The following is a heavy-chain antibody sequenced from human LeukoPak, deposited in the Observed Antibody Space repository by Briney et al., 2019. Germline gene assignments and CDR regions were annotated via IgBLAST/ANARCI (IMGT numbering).Heavy chain of an antibody. CDR1: GYTFTSCY. Sequence: GASVKVYCRASGYTFTSCYMHWVRQAPGQGLAWMRIINPSGGSTSYAQKFQGRVTMTRDTSTSTVYMELSSLRSEDTAVYYCARGPRPYSSGWYVHYWGQGTLVTVSS. CDR2: INPSGGST. J-gene: IGHJ4*02. CDR3: ARGPRPYSSGWYVHY. V-gene: IGHV1-46*01. D-gene: IGHD6-19*01.